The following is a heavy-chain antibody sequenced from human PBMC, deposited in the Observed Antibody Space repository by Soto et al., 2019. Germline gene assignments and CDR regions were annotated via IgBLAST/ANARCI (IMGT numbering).Heavy chain of an antibody. D-gene: IGHD3-16*01. V-gene: IGHV3-74*01. CDR3: ARVPYYDYVWGSYGAFDI. Sequence: PGGSLRLSCAASGFTFSSYWMHWVRQAPGKGLVWVSRINSDGSSTSYADSVKGRFTISRDNAKNTLYLQMNSLRAEDTAMYYCARVPYYDYVWGSYGAFDIWGQGTMVTVSS. CDR2: INSDGSST. CDR1: GFTFSSYW. J-gene: IGHJ3*02.